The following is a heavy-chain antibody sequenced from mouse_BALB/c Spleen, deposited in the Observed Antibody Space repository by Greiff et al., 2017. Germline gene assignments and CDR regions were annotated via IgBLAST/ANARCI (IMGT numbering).Heavy chain of an antibody. V-gene: IGHV2-2*02. J-gene: IGHJ4*01. Sequence: VQLVESGPGLVQPSQSLSITYTVSGFSLTSYGVHWVRQSPGKGLEWLGVIWSGGSTDYNAAFISRLSISKDNSKSQVFFKMNSLQANDTAIYYCAMYYYGYLDYWGQGTSVTVSS. CDR3: AMYYYGYLDY. CDR2: IWSGGST. CDR1: GFSLTSYG. D-gene: IGHD1-2*01.